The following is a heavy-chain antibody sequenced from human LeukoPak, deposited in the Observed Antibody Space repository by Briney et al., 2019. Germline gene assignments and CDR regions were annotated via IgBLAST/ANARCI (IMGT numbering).Heavy chain of an antibody. D-gene: IGHD3-10*02. CDR3: AELGITMIGGV. CDR2: ISSSGSTI. CDR1: GFSFSGSA. V-gene: IGHV3-48*03. Sequence: PGGSLRLSCAAAGFSFSGSALNWVRQAPGKGLEWVSYISSSGSTIYYADPVKGRFTISRDNAKISLYLQMNSLRAEDTAVYYCAELGITMIGGVWGNGTTVTISS. J-gene: IGHJ6*04.